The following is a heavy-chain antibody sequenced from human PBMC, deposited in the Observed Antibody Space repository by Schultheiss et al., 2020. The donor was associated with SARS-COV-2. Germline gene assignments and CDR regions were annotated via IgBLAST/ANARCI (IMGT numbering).Heavy chain of an antibody. V-gene: IGHV3-33*08. J-gene: IGHJ4*02. Sequence: GGSLRLSCAASGFTFSSYGMHWVRQAPGKGLEWVAVIWYDGSNKYYADSVKGRFTISRDNSKNTLYLQMNSLRAEDTAVYYCARAAQGMTTPDYWGQGTLVTVSS. CDR3: ARAAQGMTTPDY. D-gene: IGHD4-17*01. CDR2: IWYDGSNK. CDR1: GFTFSSYG.